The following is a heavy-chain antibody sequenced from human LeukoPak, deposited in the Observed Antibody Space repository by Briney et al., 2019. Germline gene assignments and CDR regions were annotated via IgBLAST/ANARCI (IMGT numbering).Heavy chain of an antibody. CDR3: AKAPYGDLPYYFDY. Sequence: GGSLRLSCAASGFTFSSYAMSWVRQAPGKGLEWVSAISRSGDNTYYADSVKGRFTISRDNSKNTLYLQMNSLRAEDTAVYYCAKAPYGDLPYYFDYWGQGTLVTVSS. CDR1: GFTFSSYA. D-gene: IGHD4-17*01. V-gene: IGHV3-23*01. CDR2: ISRSGDNT. J-gene: IGHJ4*02.